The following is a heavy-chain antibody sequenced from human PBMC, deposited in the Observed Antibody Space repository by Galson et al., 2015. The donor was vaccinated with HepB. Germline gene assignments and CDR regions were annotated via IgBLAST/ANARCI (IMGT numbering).Heavy chain of an antibody. CDR3: ARGTVGAHYYMDV. D-gene: IGHD1-26*01. CDR1: GGSFSGYY. V-gene: IGHV4-34*01. CDR2: INHSGST. J-gene: IGHJ6*03. Sequence: SETLSLTCAVYGGSFSGYYWSWIRQPPGKGLEWIGEINHSGSTNYNPSLKSRVTISVDTSKNQFSLKLSSVTAADTAVYYCARGTVGAHYYMDVWGKGTTVTVSS.